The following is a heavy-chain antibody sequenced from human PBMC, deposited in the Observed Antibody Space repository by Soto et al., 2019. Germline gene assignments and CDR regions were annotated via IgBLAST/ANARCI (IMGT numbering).Heavy chain of an antibody. Sequence: TSETLSLTCTVSGGSINNNFWGWIRQPPGKGLEWIGYVYYDGHTDYNPPLESRVTIAVDTSKNQFSLRLTSVTAADTAVYYCARDLFGGYCLDYWGQGALVTVSS. V-gene: IGHV4-59*01. J-gene: IGHJ4*02. CDR2: VYYDGHT. CDR1: GGSINNNF. D-gene: IGHD5-12*01. CDR3: ARDLFGGYCLDY.